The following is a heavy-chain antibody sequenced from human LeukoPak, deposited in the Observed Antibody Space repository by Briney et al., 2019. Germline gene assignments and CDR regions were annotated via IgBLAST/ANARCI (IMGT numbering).Heavy chain of an antibody. Sequence: SVKVSCKASGGTFSSYAISWVRQAPGQGLEWMGGIIPIFGTANYAQKFQGRVTITADESTSTAYMDLSSLRSEDTAVYYCARESAKYGSGSYYRYYFDCWGQGTLVTVSS. V-gene: IGHV1-69*01. CDR2: IIPIFGTA. J-gene: IGHJ4*02. D-gene: IGHD3-10*01. CDR3: ARESAKYGSGSYYRYYFDC. CDR1: GGTFSSYA.